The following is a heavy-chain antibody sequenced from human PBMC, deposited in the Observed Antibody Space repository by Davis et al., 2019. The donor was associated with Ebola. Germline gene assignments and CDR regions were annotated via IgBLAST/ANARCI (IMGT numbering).Heavy chain of an antibody. Sequence: PSETLSLTCTVSGGSISSYYWSWIRQPPGKGLEWIGYIYYSGTTNYNPSLKSRVTISVDTSKNQLSLRLSSMTAADTAVYYCARHDGYYYMDVWGRGTTVTVSS. CDR1: GGSISSYY. CDR2: IYYSGTT. V-gene: IGHV4-59*08. J-gene: IGHJ6*03. CDR3: ARHDGYYYMDV.